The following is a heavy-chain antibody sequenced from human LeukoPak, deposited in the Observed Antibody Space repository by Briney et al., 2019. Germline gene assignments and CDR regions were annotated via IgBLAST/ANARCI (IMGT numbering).Heavy chain of an antibody. D-gene: IGHD1-26*01. CDR3: AKGGKWDVTPFDY. CDR2: ISGGGGST. V-gene: IGHV3-23*01. J-gene: IGHJ4*02. CDR1: GFTFTSYP. Sequence: GGSLRLSCAASGFTFTSYPMNWVRQAPGKGLEWVSTISGGGGSTYYADSVKGRFTISRDNSKNTLYLQVNSLRAEDTAVYYCAKGGKWDVTPFDYWGQGTLVTVSS.